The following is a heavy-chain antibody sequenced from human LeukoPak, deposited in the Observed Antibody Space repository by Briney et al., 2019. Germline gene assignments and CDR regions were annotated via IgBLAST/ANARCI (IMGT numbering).Heavy chain of an antibody. CDR3: ARGDSSGYYDY. J-gene: IGHJ4*02. V-gene: IGHV4-59*01. CDR1: GGSISSYY. CDR2: IYYSGST. D-gene: IGHD3-22*01. Sequence: PSETLSLTCTVSGGSISSYYRSWIRQPPGKGLEWIGYIYYSGSTNYNPSLKSRVTISVDTSKNQFSLKLSSVTAADMAVYYCARGDSSGYYDYWGQGTLVTVSS.